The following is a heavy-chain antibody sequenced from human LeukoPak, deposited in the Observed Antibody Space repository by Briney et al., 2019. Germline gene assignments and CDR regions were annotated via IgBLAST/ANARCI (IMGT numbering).Heavy chain of an antibody. CDR3: AKEMRTYDSSVYSPVVADY. V-gene: IGHV3-23*01. J-gene: IGHJ4*02. CDR2: ISGSGGST. Sequence: GGSLRLSCAASGFTFSSYAVSWVRQAPGKGLEWVSTISGSGGSTYYADSVKGRFTISRDNSRNTLYLQMNSLRAEDTAVYYCAKEMRTYDSSVYSPVVADYWGQGTLVTVPS. D-gene: IGHD3-22*01. CDR1: GFTFSSYA.